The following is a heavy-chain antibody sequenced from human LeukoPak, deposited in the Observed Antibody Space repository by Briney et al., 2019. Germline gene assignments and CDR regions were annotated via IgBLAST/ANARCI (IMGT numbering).Heavy chain of an antibody. CDR2: IKQDGSEK. CDR3: AELGITMIGGV. D-gene: IGHD3-10*02. V-gene: IGHV3-7*01. CDR1: GFTFSNYW. J-gene: IGHJ6*04. Sequence: GGSLRLSCAASGFTFSNYWMSWVRQAPGKGLEWVANIKQDGSEKYYIDSVKGRFTISRDNAKNSLYLQMNSLRAEDTAVYYCAELGITMIGGVWGKGTTVTISS.